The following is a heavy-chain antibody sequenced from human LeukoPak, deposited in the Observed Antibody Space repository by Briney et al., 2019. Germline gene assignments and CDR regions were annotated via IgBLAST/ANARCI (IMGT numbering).Heavy chain of an antibody. CDR1: GLPIADFA. V-gene: IGHV3-43*02. CDR3: AKESGKFDY. J-gene: IGHJ4*02. CDR2: ISGDGVST. Sequence: GGSLRLSCVASGLPIADFAMHWVRQAPGKGLEWVSLISGDGVSTFYADSVKGRFSISRDNSKNSLYLEMNSLGTENAAMYYCAKESGKFDYWGQGTLVAVSS.